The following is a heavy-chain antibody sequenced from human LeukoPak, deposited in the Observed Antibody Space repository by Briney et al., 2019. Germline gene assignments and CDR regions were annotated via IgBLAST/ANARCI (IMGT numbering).Heavy chain of an antibody. Sequence: GGSLRLSCAASGFTFSNYWMSWVRQTPGKGLEWVANIKEDGSDKYYVDSLKGRFTISRDNAKNSLYLQMNSLRAEDTAVYYCAKARSRDAYWGQGTLVTVSS. D-gene: IGHD3-10*01. CDR3: AKARSRDAY. V-gene: IGHV3-7*03. J-gene: IGHJ4*02. CDR2: IKEDGSDK. CDR1: GFTFSNYW.